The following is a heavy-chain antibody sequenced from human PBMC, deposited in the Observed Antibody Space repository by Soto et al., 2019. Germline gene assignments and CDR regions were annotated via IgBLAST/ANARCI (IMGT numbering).Heavy chain of an antibody. Sequence: DVQLLESGGRLVQPGGSLRLSCAASGFTFNAYSLSWVRQAPGKGLEWVSAISTTGGSTYYADSVKGRFTISRDNSQNTLSLQMNSLRAEATAVYYCARPDGATYNFRYWGQGTLVTVSS. CDR3: ARPDGATYNFRY. J-gene: IGHJ4*02. CDR2: ISTTGGST. V-gene: IGHV3-23*01. CDR1: GFTFNAYS. D-gene: IGHD1-1*01.